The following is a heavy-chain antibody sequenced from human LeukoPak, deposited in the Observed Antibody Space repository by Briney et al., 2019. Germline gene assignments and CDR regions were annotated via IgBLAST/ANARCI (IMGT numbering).Heavy chain of an antibody. D-gene: IGHD3-10*01. J-gene: IGHJ5*02. Sequence: SETLSLTCTVSGDSIDNFYWSWIRQPPGKGLEWIGYIYYSGSTNYNPSLKSRVTISVDTSKNQFSLKLSSMTAADTAVYYCARERSMVRGMSWFDPWGQGTLVIVSS. CDR2: IYYSGST. CDR1: GDSIDNFY. V-gene: IGHV4-59*01. CDR3: ARERSMVRGMSWFDP.